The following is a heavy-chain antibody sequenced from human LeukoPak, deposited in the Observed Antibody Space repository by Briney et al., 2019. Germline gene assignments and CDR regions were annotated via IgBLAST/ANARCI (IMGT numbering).Heavy chain of an antibody. CDR3: AREGVVRGAMIAFDI. J-gene: IGHJ3*02. CDR2: IYHSGST. D-gene: IGHD3-10*01. CDR1: GYSISSGYY. Sequence: SETLSLTCTVSGYSISSGYYWGWIRPPPGKGLEWIGSIYHSGSTYYNPSLKSRVTISVDTSKNQFSLKLSSVTAADTAVYYCAREGVVRGAMIAFDIWGQGTMVTVSS. V-gene: IGHV4-38-2*02.